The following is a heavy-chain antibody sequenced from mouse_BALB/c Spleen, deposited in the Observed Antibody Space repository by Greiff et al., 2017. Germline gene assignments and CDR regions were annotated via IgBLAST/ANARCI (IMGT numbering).Heavy chain of an antibody. J-gene: IGHJ3*01. CDR2: IWSGGST. CDR1: GFSLTSYG. V-gene: IGHV2-2*02. D-gene: IGHD2-1*01. CDR3: ASYYGNYEGFAY. Sequence: QVQLKQSGPGLVQPSQSLSITCTVSGFSLTSYGVHWVRQSPGKGLEWLGVIWSGGSTDYNAAFISRLSISKDNSKSQVFFKMNSLQANDTAIYYCASYYGNYEGFAYWGQGALVTVSA.